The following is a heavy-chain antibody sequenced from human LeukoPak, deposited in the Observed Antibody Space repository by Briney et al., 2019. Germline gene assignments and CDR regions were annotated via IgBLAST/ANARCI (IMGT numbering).Heavy chain of an antibody. D-gene: IGHD3-22*01. CDR1: GGSFSGYY. CDR2: INHSGST. V-gene: IGHV4-34*01. J-gene: IGHJ4*02. CDR3: ARGPLRNPYYYDSSGYYAY. Sequence: SETLSLTCAVYGGSFSGYYWSWIRQPPGKGLEWIGEINHSGSTNYNPSLKSRVTISVDTSKNQFSLKLSSVTAADTAVYYCARGPLRNPYYYDSSGYYAYWGQGTLVTVSS.